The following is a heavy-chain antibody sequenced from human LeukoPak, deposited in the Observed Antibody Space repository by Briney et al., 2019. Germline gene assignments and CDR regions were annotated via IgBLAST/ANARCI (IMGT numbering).Heavy chain of an antibody. CDR1: GFTVSSNY. J-gene: IGHJ2*01. CDR2: IYSGGST. V-gene: IGHV3-66*02. CDR3: AKKVSGDWYFDL. D-gene: IGHD7-27*01. Sequence: GGSLRLSXAASGFTVSSNYTSWVRQTPGKGLEWVSVIYSGGSTYYADSVKGRFTISRDNSKNTLYLQMNSLRAEDTAVYYCAKKVSGDWYFDLWGRGTLVTVSS.